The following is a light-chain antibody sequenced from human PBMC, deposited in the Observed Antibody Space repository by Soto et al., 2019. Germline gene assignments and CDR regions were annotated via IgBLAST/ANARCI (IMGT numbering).Light chain of an antibody. Sequence: PGERATLSCRASQSVGSSLSWYQQKPGQAPRLLFYGASNRATGIPARFSGSGSETDFTLTISSLEPEDFAVYYCQQRRDWPPWTFGQGTKVDI. CDR2: GAS. J-gene: IGKJ1*01. CDR1: QSVGSS. V-gene: IGKV3-11*01. CDR3: QQRRDWPPWT.